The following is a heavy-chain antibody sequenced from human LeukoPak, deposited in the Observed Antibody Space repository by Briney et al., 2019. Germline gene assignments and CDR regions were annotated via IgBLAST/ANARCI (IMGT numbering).Heavy chain of an antibody. CDR3: AREMGYYYGSGSYYRYYYYMDV. Sequence: PSETLSLTCAVYGGSFSGYYWSWIRQPPGKGLEWIGEINHSGSTNYNPSLKSRVTISLDTSKNQFSLKLSSVTAADTAVYYCAREMGYYYGSGSYYRYYYYMDVWGKGTTVTVSS. CDR1: GGSFSGYY. D-gene: IGHD3-10*01. J-gene: IGHJ6*03. CDR2: INHSGST. V-gene: IGHV4-34*01.